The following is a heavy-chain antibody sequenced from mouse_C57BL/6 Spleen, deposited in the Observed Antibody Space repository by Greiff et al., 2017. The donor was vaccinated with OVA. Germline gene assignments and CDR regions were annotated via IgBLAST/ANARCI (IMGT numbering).Heavy chain of an antibody. V-gene: IGHV1-82*01. CDR2: IYPGDGDT. CDR1: GYAFSSSW. CDR3: ARWGSYYGSSFFDY. D-gene: IGHD1-1*01. J-gene: IGHJ2*01. Sequence: QVQLQQSGPELVKPGASVKISCKASGYAFSSSWMNWVKQRPGKGLEWIGRIYPGDGDTNYNGKFKGKATLTADKSSSTAYMQLSSLTSEDSAVYFCARWGSYYGSSFFDYWGQGTTLTVSS.